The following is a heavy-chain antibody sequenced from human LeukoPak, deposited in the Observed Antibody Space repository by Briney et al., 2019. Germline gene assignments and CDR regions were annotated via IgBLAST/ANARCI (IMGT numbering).Heavy chain of an antibody. CDR3: ARHQQQLGYYYYYYYMDV. V-gene: IGHV4-59*01. CDR1: GGSISSYY. D-gene: IGHD6-13*01. CDR2: IYYSGSI. Sequence: KSSETLSLTCTVSGGSISSYYWSWIRQPPGKGLEWSGYIYYSGSINYNPSLKSRVTISVDTSKNQFSLKLSSVTAADTAVYYCARHQQQLGYYYYYYYMDVWGKGTTVTISS. J-gene: IGHJ6*03.